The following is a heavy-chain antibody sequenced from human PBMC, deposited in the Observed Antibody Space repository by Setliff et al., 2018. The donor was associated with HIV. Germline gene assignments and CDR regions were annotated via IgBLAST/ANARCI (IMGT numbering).Heavy chain of an antibody. CDR3: ARGLVVVVFGSNLTNAFDL. Sequence: SVKVSCKASGGTFGRDPITWVRQAPGKGLEWLGKFIPLYGEVTYALKVQGTLTITTDDSSNTAFMDLSSLTSEDTAIYYCARGLVVVVFGSNLTNAFDLWGQGTMVT. CDR1: GGTFGRDP. V-gene: IGHV1-69*05. CDR2: FIPLYGEV. D-gene: IGHD2-15*01. J-gene: IGHJ3*01.